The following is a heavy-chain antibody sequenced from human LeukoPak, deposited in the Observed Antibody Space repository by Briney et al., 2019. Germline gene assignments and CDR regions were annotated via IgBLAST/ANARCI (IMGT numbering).Heavy chain of an antibody. J-gene: IGHJ6*02. CDR1: GFTVSSNY. Sequence: GGSLRLSCAASGFTVSSNYMSWVRQAPGKGLEWVSVIYSGGSTYYADSVKGRFTISRDNSKNTLYLQMNSLRAEDTAVYYCARDRGSGTKRGYYYYGMDVWGQGTTVTVSS. V-gene: IGHV3-66*01. CDR3: ARDRGSGTKRGYYYYGMDV. CDR2: IYSGGST. D-gene: IGHD3-10*01.